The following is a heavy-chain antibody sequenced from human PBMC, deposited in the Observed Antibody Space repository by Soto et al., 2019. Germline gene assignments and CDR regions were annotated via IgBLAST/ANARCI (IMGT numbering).Heavy chain of an antibody. J-gene: IGHJ6*02. CDR2: IDPSDSYT. D-gene: IGHD6-19*01. Sequence: PGESLKISCKGSGYSFTSCWISWVRQMPGKGLGWMGRIDPSDSYTNYSPSFQGHVTISADKSISTAYLQWSSLKASDTAMYYCARGAGISPSHYYYGMDVWGQGTTVTVSS. CDR3: ARGAGISPSHYYYGMDV. CDR1: GYSFTSCW. V-gene: IGHV5-10-1*01.